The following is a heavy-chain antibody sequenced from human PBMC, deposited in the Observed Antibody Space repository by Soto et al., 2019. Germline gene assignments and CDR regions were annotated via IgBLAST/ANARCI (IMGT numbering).Heavy chain of an antibody. D-gene: IGHD3-16*01. Sequence: MLWVRQAPGEGLEWVSSITSGARYMYYADSVKGRFTISRDNVEKSLYLQMSSLTAEDTAVYYCVREGIGNYGAGFDWGQGTLVTVSS. V-gene: IGHV3-21*01. J-gene: IGHJ4*02. CDR2: ITSGARYM. CDR3: VREGIGNYGAGFD.